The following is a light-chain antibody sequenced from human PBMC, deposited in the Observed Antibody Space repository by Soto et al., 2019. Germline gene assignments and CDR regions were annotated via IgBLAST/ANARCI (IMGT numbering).Light chain of an antibody. Sequence: EIVLTQSPGTLSLSPGERATLSCRASQSVGNNYLAWFQQKPGQAPRLLIDDASRRATGIPDRFSGSGYGTDFTLTINRLEPEDFAVYYCQQCSSSPLTFGGGTQVEIK. CDR1: QSVGNNY. J-gene: IGKJ4*01. V-gene: IGKV3-20*01. CDR3: QQCSSSPLT. CDR2: DAS.